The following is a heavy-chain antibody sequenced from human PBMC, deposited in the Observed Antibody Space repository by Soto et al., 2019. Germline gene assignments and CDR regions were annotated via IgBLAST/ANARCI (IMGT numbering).Heavy chain of an antibody. CDR1: GYTFTSYA. CDR2: INAGNGNT. J-gene: IGHJ6*02. V-gene: IGHV1-3*01. CDR3: ARDLPPRYCSGGSCYPPYYYYYGMDV. D-gene: IGHD2-15*01. Sequence: ASVKVSCKASGYTFTSYAMHWVRQAPGQRREWMGWINAGNGNTKYSQKFQGRVTITRDTSASTAYMELSSLRSEGTAVYYCARDLPPRYCSGGSCYPPYYYYYGMDVWGQGXTVTVYS.